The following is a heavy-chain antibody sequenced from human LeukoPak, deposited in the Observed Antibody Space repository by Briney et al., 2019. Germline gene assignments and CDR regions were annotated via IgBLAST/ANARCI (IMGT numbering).Heavy chain of an antibody. CDR1: GFIFSSQA. Sequence: GGSLRLSCEASGFIFSSQAMHWVRQAPGKGLEWVAVIWYDGSNKYYADTVKGRFTISRDNSKNTLYLQMNSLRAEDTAVYYCAKFFPPSGGSSGWSWVIDHWGQGTLVTISS. D-gene: IGHD6-25*01. CDR3: AKFFPPSGGSSGWSWVIDH. CDR2: IWYDGSNK. V-gene: IGHV3-33*06. J-gene: IGHJ5*02.